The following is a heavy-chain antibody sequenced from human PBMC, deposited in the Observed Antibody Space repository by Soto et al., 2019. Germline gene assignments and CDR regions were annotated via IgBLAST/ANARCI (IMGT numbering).Heavy chain of an antibody. D-gene: IGHD2-15*01. CDR3: ARNSGMFGGSCYDY. J-gene: IGHJ4*02. Sequence: PSETLSLTCAVYGGSFSGYYWSWIRQPPGKGLEWIGEINHSGSTYYNPSLKSRVTISVDTPKNQFSLKLSSVTAADTAVYYCARNSGMFGGSCYDYWGQGTLVTVSS. CDR2: INHSGST. CDR1: GGSFSGYY. V-gene: IGHV4-34*01.